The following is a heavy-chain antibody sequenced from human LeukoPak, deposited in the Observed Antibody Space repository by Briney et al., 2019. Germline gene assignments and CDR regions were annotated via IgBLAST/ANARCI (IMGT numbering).Heavy chain of an antibody. J-gene: IGHJ5*02. CDR3: ARKSMHSGRVTWFDP. CDR1: GYSISSDSY. V-gene: IGHV4-38-2*02. D-gene: IGHD1-26*01. CDR2: IHHSGST. Sequence: SETLSLTCSVSGYSISSDSYWGWIRQPPGKGLEWIGSIHHSGSTFYNPSLKSRVTISVDTSKNQFSLKLSSVTAADTAVYYCARKSMHSGRVTWFDPWGQGTLVTVSS.